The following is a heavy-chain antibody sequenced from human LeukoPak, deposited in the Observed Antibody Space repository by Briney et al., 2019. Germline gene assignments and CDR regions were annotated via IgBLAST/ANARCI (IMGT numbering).Heavy chain of an antibody. V-gene: IGHV3-21*04. J-gene: IGHJ5*02. CDR2: ISSGGMWI. Sequence: GGSLRLSCVASGFTFVNHWMTWVRQAPGKGLEWLSSISSGGMWIYYADSLKGRFTISRDTSKNMVFLQMNSLRAADTAVYYCAKGLAYTGYDYWFDAWGQGTLVTVSS. D-gene: IGHD5-12*01. CDR3: AKGLAYTGYDYWFDA. CDR1: GFTFVNHW.